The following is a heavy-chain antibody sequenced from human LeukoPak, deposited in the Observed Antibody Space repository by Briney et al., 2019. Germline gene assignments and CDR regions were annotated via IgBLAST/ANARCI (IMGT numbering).Heavy chain of an antibody. CDR3: AGSVGMLYFDY. J-gene: IGHJ4*02. V-gene: IGHV1-69*05. D-gene: IGHD2-8*01. CDR2: IIPIFGTA. CDR1: GGTFSSYA. Sequence: GASVKVSCKASGGTFSSYAISWVRQAPGQGLEWMGGIIPIFGTANYAQKFQGRVTITTDESTSTAYMELSSLRSEDTAVYYCAGSVGMLYFDYWGQGTLVTVSS.